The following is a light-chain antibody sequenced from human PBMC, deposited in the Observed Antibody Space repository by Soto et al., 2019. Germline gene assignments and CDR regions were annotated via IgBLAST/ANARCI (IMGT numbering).Light chain of an antibody. Sequence: QSVLTQPASVSGSPGQSITISCTGTTSDVGGYDYVSWYQQHPGKAPKLLIFEVSSRPSGVSSRFSGSRSANSASLTISGLQAEDEADYYCSSFTTSSTYVFGIGTKVTVL. V-gene: IGLV2-14*01. J-gene: IGLJ1*01. CDR1: TSDVGGYDY. CDR3: SSFTTSSTYV. CDR2: EVS.